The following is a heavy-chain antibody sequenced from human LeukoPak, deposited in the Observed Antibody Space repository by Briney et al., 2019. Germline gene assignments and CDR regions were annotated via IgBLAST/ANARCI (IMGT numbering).Heavy chain of an antibody. CDR1: GFTFSSYG. Sequence: GGSLRLSCAASGFTFSSYGMHWVRQAPGKGLEWVAVISYDGSNKYYADSVKGRFTISRDNSKDTLYLQMNSLRAEDTAVYYCAKESQRELRYFDWIPDYWGQGTLVTVSS. V-gene: IGHV3-30*18. J-gene: IGHJ4*02. CDR2: ISYDGSNK. CDR3: AKESQRELRYFDWIPDY. D-gene: IGHD3-9*01.